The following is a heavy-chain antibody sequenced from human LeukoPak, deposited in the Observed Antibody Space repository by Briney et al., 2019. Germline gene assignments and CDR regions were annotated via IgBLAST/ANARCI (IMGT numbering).Heavy chain of an antibody. CDR3: ATVGLAEYYGSGEYGMDV. CDR2: ISSYNGNT. Sequence: ASVKVSCKASGYTVTSYGISWVRQAPGQGLEWMGWISSYNGNTNYAQKLQGRVTMTTDTSTSTAYMELRSLRSDDTAVYYCATVGLAEYYGSGEYGMDVWGKGTTVTVSS. CDR1: GYTVTSYG. D-gene: IGHD3-10*01. J-gene: IGHJ6*04. V-gene: IGHV1-18*04.